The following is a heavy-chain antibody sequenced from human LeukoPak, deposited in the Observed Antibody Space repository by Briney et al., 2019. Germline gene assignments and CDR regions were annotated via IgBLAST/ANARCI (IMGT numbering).Heavy chain of an antibody. Sequence: GGSLRLSCEASGFTFNYAWMSWVRQVPGKGLEWIGQTVSEIDGGTTDYAAPVKGRFTISRDDSKSTLYLKMNSLKIEDTAVYYCTTDEDWNYARKDVWGQGATVIVSS. D-gene: IGHD1-7*01. CDR1: GFTFNYAW. V-gene: IGHV3-15*04. J-gene: IGHJ6*02. CDR3: TTDEDWNYARKDV. CDR2: TVSEIDGGTT.